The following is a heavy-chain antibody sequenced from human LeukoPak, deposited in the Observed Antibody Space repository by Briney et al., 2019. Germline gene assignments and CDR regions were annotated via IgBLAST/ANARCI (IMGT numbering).Heavy chain of an antibody. CDR1: GGSFSCYY. D-gene: IGHD6-13*01. V-gene: IGHV4-34*01. J-gene: IGHJ2*01. CDR3: ARSPSSSWADWYPDL. CDR2: INQSGST. Sequence: SETLSLTCAVYGGSFSCYYWSWLRQPPGKGLEWIGEINQSGSTNYNPPLKSRVAISADTSKNQYSLKLSSATAADTAVYYCARSPSSSWADWYPDLGGGSTLVTVSS.